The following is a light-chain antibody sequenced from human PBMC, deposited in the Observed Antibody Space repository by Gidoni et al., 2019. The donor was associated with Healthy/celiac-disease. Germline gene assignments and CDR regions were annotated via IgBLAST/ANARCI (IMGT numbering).Light chain of an antibody. CDR1: SSNIGSNT. J-gene: IGLJ3*02. CDR3: AAWDDSLNGWV. V-gene: IGLV1-44*01. Sequence: QPVLTQPPSASGTPGPRVTISCSGNSSNIGSNTVHWYQQLSGTAPKLLIYSNNQRPSGVPDRFSGSKSGTSASLAISGLQSEDEADYYCAAWDDSLNGWVFGGGTKLTVL. CDR2: SNN.